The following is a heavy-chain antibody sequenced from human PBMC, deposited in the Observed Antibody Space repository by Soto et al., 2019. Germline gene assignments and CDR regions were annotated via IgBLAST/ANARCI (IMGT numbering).Heavy chain of an antibody. J-gene: IGHJ6*03. V-gene: IGHV4-31*03. CDR1: GGSISSGGYY. Sequence: QVQLQESGPGLVKPSQPLSLTCTVSGGSISSGGYYWSWIRQHPGKGLEWIGYIYYSGSTYYNPSLKSRVTISVDTSKNQFSLKLSSVTAADTAVYYCARGASGCSSTSCYPSYYYYYYMDVWGKGTTVTVSS. D-gene: IGHD2-2*01. CDR3: ARGASGCSSTSCYPSYYYYYYMDV. CDR2: IYYSGST.